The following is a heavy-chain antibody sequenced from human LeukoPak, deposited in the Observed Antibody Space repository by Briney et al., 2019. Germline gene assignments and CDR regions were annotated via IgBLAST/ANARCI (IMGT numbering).Heavy chain of an antibody. D-gene: IGHD5-24*01. CDR2: INPSGGST. CDR3: ARAGKMATITTYFDY. J-gene: IGHJ4*02. CDR1: GYTFTSYY. V-gene: IGHV1-46*01. Sequence: ASVKVSCKASGYTFTSYYMHWVRQAPGQGLEWMGIINPSGGSTSYAQKFQGRVTITADESTSTAYMELSSLRSEDTAVYYCARAGKMATITTYFDYWGQGTLVTVSS.